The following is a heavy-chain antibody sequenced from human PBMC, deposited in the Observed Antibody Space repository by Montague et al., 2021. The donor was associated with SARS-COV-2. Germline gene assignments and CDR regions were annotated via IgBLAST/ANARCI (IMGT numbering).Heavy chain of an antibody. D-gene: IGHD3-10*01. CDR2: ISFDGSNA. J-gene: IGHJ4*02. V-gene: IGHV3-30-3*01. Sequence: SRSLSFSASGFPFSGYAMHWVRQAPGKGLEWVAVISFDGSNAWYADSVKGRFTISRDNSKNTVYLQMNSLRAEDTAVYYCARGGVWVGVDNSDYWGQGTLVTVSS. CDR3: ARGGVWVGVDNSDY. CDR1: GFPFSGYA.